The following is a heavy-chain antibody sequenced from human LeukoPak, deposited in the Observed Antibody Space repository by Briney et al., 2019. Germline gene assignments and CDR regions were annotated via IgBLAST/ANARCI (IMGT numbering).Heavy chain of an antibody. D-gene: IGHD3-10*01. V-gene: IGHV4-61*09. CDR3: ATFLEASGSYYYYYMDV. CDR1: NAFITSGSYY. Sequence: SQTLSLTCTVSNAFITSGSYYWPWIRQSAGKGLEWIGHIYTNGSTTYHPSLKSRITVSVDTSKNQFSLKLTSVTAADTAVYYCATFLEASGSYYYYYMDVWGKGTTVTVSS. CDR2: IYTNGST. J-gene: IGHJ6*03.